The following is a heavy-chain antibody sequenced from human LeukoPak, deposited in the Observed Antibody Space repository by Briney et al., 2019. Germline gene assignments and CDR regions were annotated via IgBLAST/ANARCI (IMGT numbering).Heavy chain of an antibody. CDR1: GYTFTSYG. V-gene: IGHV1-69*06. CDR3: ARVVTSAFDI. J-gene: IGHJ3*02. Sequence: EASVKVSCKASGYTFTSYGISWVRQVPGQGLEWMGGIIPIFGTANYAQKFQGRVTITADKSTSTAYMELSSLRSEDTAVYYCARVVTSAFDIWGQGTMVTVSS. D-gene: IGHD3-16*01. CDR2: IIPIFGTA.